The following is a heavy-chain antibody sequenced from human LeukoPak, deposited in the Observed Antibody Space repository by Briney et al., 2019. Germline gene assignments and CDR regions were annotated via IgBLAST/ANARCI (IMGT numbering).Heavy chain of an antibody. J-gene: IGHJ4*02. CDR1: GYTFTGYY. CDR2: MNPNSGDT. CDR3: ARDRSPAPGRSYGRGHFDY. V-gene: IGHV1-2*02. Sequence: ASVKVSCKASGYTFTGYYMHWVRQAPGQGLEWMGWMNPNSGDTNYAQKFQGRVTMTRDTSINTAYMELSRLRSDDTAVYYCARDRSPAPGRSYGRGHFDYWGQGTLVTVSS. D-gene: IGHD5-18*01.